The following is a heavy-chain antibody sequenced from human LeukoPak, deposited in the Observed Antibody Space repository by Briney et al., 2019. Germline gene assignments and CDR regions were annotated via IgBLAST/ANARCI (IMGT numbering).Heavy chain of an antibody. D-gene: IGHD2-15*01. CDR2: IYYSGST. Sequence: SETLSLTCTVSGGSISSSSYYWGWIRQPPGKGLECIGSIYYSGSTYYNPSLKSRVTISVDTSKNEFSLKLSSVTAADTAVYYCARVFQVAVDYWGQGTLVTVSS. CDR3: ARVFQVAVDY. J-gene: IGHJ4*02. V-gene: IGHV4-39*07. CDR1: GGSISSSSYY.